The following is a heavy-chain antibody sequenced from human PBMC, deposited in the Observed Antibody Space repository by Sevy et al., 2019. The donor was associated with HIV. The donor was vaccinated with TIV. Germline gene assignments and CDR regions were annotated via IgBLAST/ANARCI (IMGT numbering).Heavy chain of an antibody. CDR3: ARDEFGDYDFDS. J-gene: IGHJ4*02. CDR2: LSSSGYI. CDR1: GFPFSRHS. D-gene: IGHD4-17*01. V-gene: IGHV3-21*01. Sequence: GGSLRLSCVASGFPFSRHSMNWVRRAPGKGLEWVSSLSSSGYIYAPDSLKGRFTISRDNAKNSVYLQMNSLRPEDTAVYYCARDEFGDYDFDSWVQGTLVTVSS.